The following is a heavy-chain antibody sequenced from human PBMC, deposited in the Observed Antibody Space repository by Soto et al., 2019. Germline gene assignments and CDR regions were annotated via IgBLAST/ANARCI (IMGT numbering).Heavy chain of an antibody. D-gene: IGHD6-13*01. CDR3: GRDSAAAPGAYFDY. CDR1: GFTFTEYY. V-gene: IGHV1-2*02. J-gene: IGHJ4*02. Sequence: QAQLVQSGPEVRKPGASVKVSCKASGFTFTEYYMHWLRQAPGQGLEWIGWINLNSGDTRFAEKFQGRVTVTRHTSINTAFMDFSSLISDDTAVYYCGRDSAAAPGAYFDYWGQGTLVTVSS. CDR2: INLNSGDT.